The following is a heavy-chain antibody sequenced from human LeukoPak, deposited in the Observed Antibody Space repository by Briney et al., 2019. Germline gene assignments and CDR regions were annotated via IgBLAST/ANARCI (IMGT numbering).Heavy chain of an antibody. J-gene: IGHJ4*02. D-gene: IGHD5-18*01. CDR1: GVSISSYY. V-gene: IGHV4-59*01. CDR2: IYYSGST. CDR3: ARGTDTAMARGIDY. Sequence: SETLSLTCPVSGVSISSYYWSWIRQPPGEGLEWIGYIYYSGSTNYNPSLKSRVTISVDTSKNQFSLKLSSVTAADTAVYYCARGTDTAMARGIDYWGQGTLVTVSS.